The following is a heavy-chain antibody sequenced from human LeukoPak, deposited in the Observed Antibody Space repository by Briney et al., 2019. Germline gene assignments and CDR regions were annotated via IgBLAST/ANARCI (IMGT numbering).Heavy chain of an antibody. V-gene: IGHV3-30*03. CDR2: ISYDGSNK. D-gene: IGHD1-26*01. CDR3: AREQGGKYYFDY. J-gene: IGHJ4*02. Sequence: GRSLRLSCAASGFTFSSYGMHWVRQAPGKGLEWVAVISYDGSNKYYADSVKGRFTISRDNSKNTLHLQMNSLRAEDTAVYYCAREQGGKYYFDYWGQGTLVTVSS. CDR1: GFTFSSYG.